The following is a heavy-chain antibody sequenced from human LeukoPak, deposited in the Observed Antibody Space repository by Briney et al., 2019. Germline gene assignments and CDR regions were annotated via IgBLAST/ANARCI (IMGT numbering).Heavy chain of an antibody. CDR3: ARNYRPDFDY. CDR1: GDSVSSSSSA. D-gene: IGHD1-7*01. Sequence: SQTLSLTCAISGDSVSSSSSAWSWIRQSPSRGLEWLGRTYYRSKWYTTYAESVKGRITINVDTSKSQFSLQLNSVTPEDTAVYYCARNYRPDFDYWGQGTLVTVSS. CDR2: TYYRSKWYT. J-gene: IGHJ4*02. V-gene: IGHV6-1*01.